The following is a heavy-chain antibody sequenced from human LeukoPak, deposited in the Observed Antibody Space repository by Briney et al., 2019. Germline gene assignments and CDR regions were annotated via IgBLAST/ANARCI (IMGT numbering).Heavy chain of an antibody. CDR2: IRDKAESYAT. CDR3: TRSLTGTTFGDY. D-gene: IGHD1-7*01. J-gene: IGHJ4*02. CDR1: GFSFSVST. Sequence: PGWSLKLSCAASGFSFSVSTMHWVRQASGKGLAWVGRIRDKAESYATVYAASVKGRFTISRDDSQNTAYLQLNSLRSDDTAVYYCTRSLTGTTFGDYWGQGTLVTVSS. V-gene: IGHV3-73*01.